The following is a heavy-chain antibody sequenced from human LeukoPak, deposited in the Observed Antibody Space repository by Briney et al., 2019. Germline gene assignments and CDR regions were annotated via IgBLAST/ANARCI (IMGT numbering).Heavy chain of an antibody. CDR3: ARSLGYDSSGYYY. CDR1: GYTFTSYD. V-gene: IGHV1-8*01. D-gene: IGHD3-22*01. J-gene: IGHJ4*02. Sequence: ASVKVSCKASGYTFTSYDINWVRQATGQGLEWMGWMNPNSGNTGYAQKFQGRVTMTRDTSTSTVYMELSSLRSEDTAVYYCARSLGYDSSGYYYWGQGTLVTVSS. CDR2: MNPNSGNT.